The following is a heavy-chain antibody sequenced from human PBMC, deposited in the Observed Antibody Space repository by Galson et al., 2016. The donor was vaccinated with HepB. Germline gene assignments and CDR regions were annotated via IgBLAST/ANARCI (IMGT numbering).Heavy chain of an antibody. D-gene: IGHD1-14*01. V-gene: IGHV1-69*13. Sequence: SVKVSCKASGGTFSSYAINWVRQAPGQGLEWMGGIIPIFGTPNYAQKFQGRVTITADESTSTVYMELSSLTSEDTAVYYCAGQPPVIRGAFDIWGQGTMVTVSS. CDR3: AGQPPVIRGAFDI. J-gene: IGHJ3*02. CDR2: IIPIFGTP. CDR1: GGTFSSYA.